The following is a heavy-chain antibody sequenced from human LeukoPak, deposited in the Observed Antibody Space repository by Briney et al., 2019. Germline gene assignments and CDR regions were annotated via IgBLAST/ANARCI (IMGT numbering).Heavy chain of an antibody. CDR2: IIPIFGTA. D-gene: IGHD6-19*01. CDR3: ARGLRYSSGNY. V-gene: IGHV1-69*06. Sequence: ASVKVSCKASGYTFTSYDINWVRQAPGQGLEWMGGIIPIFGTANYAQKFQGRVTITADKSTSTAYMELSSLRSEDTAVYYCARGLRYSSGNYWGQGTLVTVSS. CDR1: GYTFTSYD. J-gene: IGHJ4*02.